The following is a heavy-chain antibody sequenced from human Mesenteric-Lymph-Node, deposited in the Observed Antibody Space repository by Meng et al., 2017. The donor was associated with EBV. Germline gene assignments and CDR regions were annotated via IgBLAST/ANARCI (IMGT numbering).Heavy chain of an antibody. CDR3: ARRGKVGAGY. J-gene: IGHJ4*02. Sequence: VQLQAGGGGLLKPSEPLSLTCAVYGGSFRGYYWSWSRQPPGKGLVWIGEINHSGSTNYTPSLKSRVTISVDTSKNQFSLKLSSVTAADTAVYYCARRGKVGAGYWGQGTLVTVSS. D-gene: IGHD1-26*01. CDR2: INHSGST. CDR1: GGSFRGYY. V-gene: IGHV4-34*01.